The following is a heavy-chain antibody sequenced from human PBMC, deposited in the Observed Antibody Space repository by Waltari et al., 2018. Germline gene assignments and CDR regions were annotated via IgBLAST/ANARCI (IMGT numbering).Heavy chain of an antibody. D-gene: IGHD2-15*01. J-gene: IGHJ4*02. CDR1: GGSISSSSYY. Sequence: QLQLQESGPGLVKPSETLSLTCTVSGGSISSSSYYWGWIRQPPGKGLEWIGSIYYSGSTYYDPSLKSRVTISVDTSKTQFSLKLSSVTAADTAVYYCARVKVAARNFDYWGQVTLVTVSS. CDR2: IYYSGST. CDR3: ARVKVAARNFDY. V-gene: IGHV4-39*07.